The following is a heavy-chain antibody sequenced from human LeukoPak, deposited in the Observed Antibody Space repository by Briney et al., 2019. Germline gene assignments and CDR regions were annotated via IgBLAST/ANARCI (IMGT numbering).Heavy chain of an antibody. V-gene: IGHV1-69*04. Sequence: SVKVSCKASGGTFSSYAISWVRQAPGQGLEWMGRIIPILGIANYAQKFQGRVTITADKSTSTAYMELSSLRSEDTAVYYCARGSFSSPTLNYWGQGTLVTVSS. CDR3: ARGSFSSPTLNY. D-gene: IGHD3-10*01. CDR2: IIPILGIA. J-gene: IGHJ4*02. CDR1: GGTFSSYA.